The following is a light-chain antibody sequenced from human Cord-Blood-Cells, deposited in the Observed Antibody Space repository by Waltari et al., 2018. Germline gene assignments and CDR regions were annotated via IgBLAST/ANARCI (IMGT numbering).Light chain of an antibody. CDR3: QQRYSTPIT. CDR1: QSISSY. J-gene: IGKJ5*01. V-gene: IGKV1-39*01. CDR2: AAS. Sequence: DIQLTQSSSSLSASVGDSVTITCRASQSISSYLNWYQQKPGKAPKLLVYAASSLQSGVPSWFSSGGSGADFTLTICCLQPEDYAAYYCQQRYSTPITFGQGTRLEIK.